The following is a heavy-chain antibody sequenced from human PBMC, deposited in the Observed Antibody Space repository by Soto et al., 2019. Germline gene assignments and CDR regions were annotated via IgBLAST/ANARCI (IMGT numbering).Heavy chain of an antibody. CDR3: ARECYVLRRDGYNYCY. V-gene: IGHV1-8*01. CDR2: MNPNSGNT. Sequence: QVQLVQSGAEVKKPGASVKVSCKASGYTFTSYDINWVRQATGQGLEWMGWMNPNSGNTGYAQKFQGRVTMTTDTSTSTAYMELRSLRSDDTAVYYCARECYVLRRDGYNYCYWGQGTLVTVSS. D-gene: IGHD5-12*01. CDR1: GYTFTSYD. J-gene: IGHJ4*02.